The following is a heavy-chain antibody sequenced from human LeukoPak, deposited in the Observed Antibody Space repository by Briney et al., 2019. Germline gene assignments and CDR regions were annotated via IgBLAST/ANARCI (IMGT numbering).Heavy chain of an antibody. CDR1: GGTFSSYA. V-gene: IGHV1-69*05. CDR2: IIPIFGTA. D-gene: IGHD6-13*01. Sequence: SVKVSCKASGGTFSSYAISWVRQAPGQGLEWMGGIIPIFGTANYAQKFQGRVTITTDESTSTAYMELSSLRSEDTAVYYCARDAKRGIAAAGSRNWFDPWGQGTLVTVSS. J-gene: IGHJ5*02. CDR3: ARDAKRGIAAAGSRNWFDP.